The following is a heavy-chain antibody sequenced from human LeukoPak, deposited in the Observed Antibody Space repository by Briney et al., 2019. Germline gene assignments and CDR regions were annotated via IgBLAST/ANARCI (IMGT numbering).Heavy chain of an antibody. CDR3: ARGRGGATTGFDH. V-gene: IGHV1-2*02. Sequence: ASVKVSCKASGYTFSGYYMHWVRQAPGQGLESMGWINSNSGARNYAPKFQGRVTFPRDNSISTAYVELSSLRSDDTAIYYCARGRGGATTGFDHWGQGTLVTVS. D-gene: IGHD1-26*01. CDR2: INSNSGAR. J-gene: IGHJ4*02. CDR1: GYTFSGYY.